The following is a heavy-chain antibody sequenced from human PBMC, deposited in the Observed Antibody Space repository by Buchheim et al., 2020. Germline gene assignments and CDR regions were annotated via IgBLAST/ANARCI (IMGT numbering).Heavy chain of an antibody. CDR3: ARDGGSSWYPYYYYYGMDV. D-gene: IGHD6-13*01. V-gene: IGHV3-30-3*01. Sequence: QVQLVESGGGVVQPGRSLRLSCAASGFTFSSYAMHWVRQAPGKGLEWVAVISYDGSNKYYADSVKGRFNISRDNSKNKLYLQMNSLRAEDTAVYYCARDGGSSWYPYYYYYGMDVWGQGTT. CDR2: ISYDGSNK. CDR1: GFTFSSYA. J-gene: IGHJ6*02.